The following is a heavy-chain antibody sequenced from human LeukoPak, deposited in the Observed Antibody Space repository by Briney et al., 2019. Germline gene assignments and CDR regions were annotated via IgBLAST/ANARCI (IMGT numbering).Heavy chain of an antibody. CDR2: IYHDGST. D-gene: IGHD3-22*01. V-gene: IGHV4-4*02. CDR3: ARGDSSGFYYFDY. J-gene: IGHJ4*02. CDR1: GGSISSNNW. Sequence: SETLSLTCAVSGGSISSNNWWIWVRQSPEKGLEWIGEIYHDGSTNYSPSLKSRVTISIDKSKNQFSLKLSSVTAADTAVYYCARGDSSGFYYFDYWGQGILVTVSS.